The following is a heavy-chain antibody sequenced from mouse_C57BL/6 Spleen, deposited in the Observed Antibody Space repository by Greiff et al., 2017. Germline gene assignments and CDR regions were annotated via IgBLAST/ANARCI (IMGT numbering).Heavy chain of an antibody. CDR2: IHPNSGST. Sequence: QVQLQQSGAELVKPGASVKLSCKASGYTFTRYWMNWVKQRPGQGLEWIGMIHPNSGSTNYNEKFKSKATLTVDKSSSTAYMQLSSLTSENSAVYYCAKIYYSNRCVMDYWGQGTSVTVSS. CDR3: AKIYYSNRCVMDY. J-gene: IGHJ4*01. CDR1: GYTFTRYW. V-gene: IGHV1-64*01. D-gene: IGHD2-5*01.